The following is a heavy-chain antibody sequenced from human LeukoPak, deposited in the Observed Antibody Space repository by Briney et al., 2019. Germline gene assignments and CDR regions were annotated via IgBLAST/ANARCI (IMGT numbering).Heavy chain of an antibody. J-gene: IGHJ3*02. Sequence: SVKVSCKASGGTFSSYAISWVRQAPGQGLEWMGRIIPILGIANYAQKFQGRVTITADKSTSTAYMELSSLRSEDTAVYYCARSLITMIAHDAFDIWGQGTMVTVSS. CDR3: ARSLITMIAHDAFDI. D-gene: IGHD3-22*01. V-gene: IGHV1-69*04. CDR2: IIPILGIA. CDR1: GGTFSSYA.